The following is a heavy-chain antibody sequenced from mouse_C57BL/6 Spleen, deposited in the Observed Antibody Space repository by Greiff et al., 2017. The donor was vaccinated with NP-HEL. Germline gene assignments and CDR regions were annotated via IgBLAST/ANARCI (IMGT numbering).Heavy chain of an antibody. D-gene: IGHD2-2*01. V-gene: IGHV2-9-1*01. CDR2: IWTGGGT. Sequence: VMLVESGPGLVAPSQSLSITCTVSGFSLTSYAISWVRQPPGKGLEWLGVIWTGGGTNYNSALKSRLSISKDNSKSQVFLKMNSLQTDDTARYYCARNQGGYDPGYYAMDDWGQGTSVTVSS. CDR3: ARNQGGYDPGYYAMDD. J-gene: IGHJ4*01. CDR1: GFSLTSYA.